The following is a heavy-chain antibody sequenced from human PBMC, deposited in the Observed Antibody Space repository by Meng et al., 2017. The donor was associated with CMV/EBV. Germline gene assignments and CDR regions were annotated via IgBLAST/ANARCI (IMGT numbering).Heavy chain of an antibody. CDR1: GGSFSGYY. J-gene: IGHJ6*02. Sequence: SETLSLTCAVYGGSFSGYYWSWIRQPPGKGLEWIGEINHSGSTNYNPSLKSRVTISVDTSKNQFSLKLSSVTAADTAVYYCARASPFYGMDVWGQGTTVTVSS. CDR3: ARASPFYGMDV. CDR2: INHSGST. V-gene: IGHV4-34*01.